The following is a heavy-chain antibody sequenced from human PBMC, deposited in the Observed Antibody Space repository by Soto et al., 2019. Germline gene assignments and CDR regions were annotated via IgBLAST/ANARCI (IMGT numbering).Heavy chain of an antibody. CDR3: ARDFAYFDS. V-gene: IGHV4-61*01. Sequence: PSEPLSLTCTVSGGSFKSGSYSWSWIRQPPGKGLEWIGYVYHTGRTSYNPSLKSRVSISMDTSKNQFSLNLDSVTAADTAVYFCARDFAYFDSWGQGTLVTVLL. J-gene: IGHJ4*02. D-gene: IGHD3-3*01. CDR2: VYHTGRT. CDR1: GGSFKSGSYS.